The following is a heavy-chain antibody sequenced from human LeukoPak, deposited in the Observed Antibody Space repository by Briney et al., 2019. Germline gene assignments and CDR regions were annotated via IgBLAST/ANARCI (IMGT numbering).Heavy chain of an antibody. Sequence: GGSLRLSCAASGFTFSGYGMHWVRQAPGKGLEWVAVISFDGSNKYYTDSVRGRFTISRDNSENTLYLQMNSLRAEDTAVYYCAASDYWGQGTLVTVSS. CDR2: ISFDGSNK. J-gene: IGHJ4*02. CDR1: GFTFSGYG. V-gene: IGHV3-30*03. CDR3: AASDY.